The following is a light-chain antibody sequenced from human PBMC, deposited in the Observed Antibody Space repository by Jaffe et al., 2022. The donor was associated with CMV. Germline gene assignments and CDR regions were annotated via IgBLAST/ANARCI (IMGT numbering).Light chain of an antibody. V-gene: IGKV4-1*01. CDR1: QSVLHSSNNKNY. J-gene: IGKJ2*01. CDR3: QQYYDIPS. Sequence: DIVMTQSPDSLAVSLGERATINCKSSQSVLHSSNNKNYLAWYQRKPGQPPKLLIYWASTRESGVPDRFSGSGSGTDFALTISSLQAEDVAVYYCQQYYDIPSFGQGTRLEIK. CDR2: WAS.